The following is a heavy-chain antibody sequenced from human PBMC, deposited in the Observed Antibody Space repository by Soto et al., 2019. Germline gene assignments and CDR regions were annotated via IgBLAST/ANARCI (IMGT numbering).Heavy chain of an antibody. V-gene: IGHV1-3*01. CDR1: GYTFTSYA. D-gene: IGHD3-22*01. J-gene: IGHJ4*02. CDR2: INAGNGNT. Sequence: ASVKVSCKASGYTFTSYAMHWVRQAPGQRLEWMGWINAGNGNTKYSQKFQGRVTITRDTSASTAYMELSSLRSEDTAVYYCARVGYYYDSSGYSPLDYWGQGTLVTSPQ. CDR3: ARVGYYYDSSGYSPLDY.